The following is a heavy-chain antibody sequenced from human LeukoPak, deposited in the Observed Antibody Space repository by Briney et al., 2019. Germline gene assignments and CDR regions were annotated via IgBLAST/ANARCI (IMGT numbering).Heavy chain of an antibody. D-gene: IGHD3-10*01. Sequence: PGGSLRLSCAASGFTVSNNYMSWVRQAPGKGLEWVSVTYSGGSTYYTDSVKGRFTISRDTSKNTLFLQMNSLRAEDTAVYYCAKDTRLYSGSGSYFLDFWGQGTLVTVSS. V-gene: IGHV3-53*01. CDR3: AKDTRLYSGSGSYFLDF. J-gene: IGHJ4*02. CDR1: GFTVSNNY. CDR2: TYSGGST.